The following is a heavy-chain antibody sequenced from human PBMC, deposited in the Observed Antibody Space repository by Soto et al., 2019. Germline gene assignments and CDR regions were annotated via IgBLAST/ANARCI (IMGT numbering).Heavy chain of an antibody. J-gene: IGHJ4*02. CDR3: ARDRGQLWSLDY. V-gene: IGHV3-48*03. D-gene: IGHD5-18*01. CDR2: ISSSGSTI. CDR1: GFTFSSYE. Sequence: PGGSLRLSCAASGFTFSSYEMTWVRQAPGKGLEWVSYISSSGSTIYYADSVKGRFTISRDNAKNSLYLQMNSLRAEDTAVYYCARDRGQLWSLDYWGQGTLVTVSS.